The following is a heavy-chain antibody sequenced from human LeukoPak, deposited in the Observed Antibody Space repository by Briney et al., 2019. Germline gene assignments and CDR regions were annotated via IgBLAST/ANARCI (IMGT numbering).Heavy chain of an antibody. CDR2: ISTYNDDI. D-gene: IGHD3-10*01. CDR3: ARGSYYDY. CDR1: GYTFASYG. Sequence: ASVKVSCKASGYTFASYGISWVRQAPGQGLEWMGWISTYNDDINYAQKLQGRVTMTTDTSTSTAYMELRSLRSDDTAVYYCARGSYYDYWGQGTLVTVSS. J-gene: IGHJ4*02. V-gene: IGHV1-18*01.